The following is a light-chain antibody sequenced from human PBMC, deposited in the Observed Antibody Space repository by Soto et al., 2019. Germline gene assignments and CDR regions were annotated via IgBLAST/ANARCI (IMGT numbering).Light chain of an antibody. V-gene: IGKV3-15*01. CDR1: QSISDT. CDR3: QQYGSPPIT. Sequence: EIVMTQSPATLSVSPGGRATLSCRASQSISDTLAWYQQKPGQAPRLLIHGASTRAPGFPARFSGSGSGTDFTLTISRLEPEDFAVYYCQQYGSPPITFGQGTRLEIK. CDR2: GAS. J-gene: IGKJ5*01.